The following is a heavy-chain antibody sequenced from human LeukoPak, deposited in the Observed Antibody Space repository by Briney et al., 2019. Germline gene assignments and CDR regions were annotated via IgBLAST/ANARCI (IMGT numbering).Heavy chain of an antibody. CDR2: VVGNGGTT. J-gene: IGHJ4*02. CDR1: GFTFTTYT. V-gene: IGHV3-64*02. CDR3: ARERAYYYFDC. Sequence: GGSLRLSCAASGFTFTTYTIHWIRQAPGKGLEYVSAVVGNGGTTYYADSVKGRFTISRDNSKNTVYLQMGSLRAEDTAVYYCARERAYYYFDCRGQGAQVTVSS. D-gene: IGHD2-21*01.